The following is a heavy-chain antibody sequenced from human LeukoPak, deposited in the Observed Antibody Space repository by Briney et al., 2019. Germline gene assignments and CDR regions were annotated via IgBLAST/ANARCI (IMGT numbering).Heavy chain of an antibody. Sequence: GGPLRLSCTASGITLSTYWMHWVRQVPGKGLVWVSRINSDGSITTYADSVKGRFTISRDNAKNTLYLQMNSLTVEDTAVYLCAGGTLAFDIWGQGTLVSVSS. V-gene: IGHV3-74*01. CDR3: AGGTLAFDI. CDR1: GITLSTYW. J-gene: IGHJ3*02. CDR2: INSDGSIT.